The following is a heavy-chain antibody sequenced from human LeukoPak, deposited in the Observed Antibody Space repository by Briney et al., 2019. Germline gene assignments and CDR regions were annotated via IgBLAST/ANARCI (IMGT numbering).Heavy chain of an antibody. Sequence: PGGSQRLSCAASGLTLSSYAMSWVRQAPGKGLEWVSAISGSGGSTYYADSVKGRFTISRDNSKNTPYLQMNSLRAEDTAVYYCAKSKRSAFDIWGQGTMVTVSS. J-gene: IGHJ3*02. CDR2: ISGSGGST. V-gene: IGHV3-23*01. CDR3: AKSKRSAFDI. CDR1: GLTLSSYA.